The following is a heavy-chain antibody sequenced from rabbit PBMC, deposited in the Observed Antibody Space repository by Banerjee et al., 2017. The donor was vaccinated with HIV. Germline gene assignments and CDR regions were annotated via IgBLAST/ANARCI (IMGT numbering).Heavy chain of an antibody. CDR3: ARGGGYAGVSYLHYFNL. V-gene: IGHV1S47*01. CDR1: GFDFSSNA. CDR2: IDTTGGST. J-gene: IGHJ4*01. D-gene: IGHD8-1*01. Sequence: QEQLVESGGGLVQPEGSLTLTCTASGFDFSSNAMCWVRQAPGKGLEWIACIDTTGGSTWYASWVNGRFTISRGTSLNTVDLKMTSLTAADTATYFCARGGGYAGVSYLHYFNLWGPGTLVTVS.